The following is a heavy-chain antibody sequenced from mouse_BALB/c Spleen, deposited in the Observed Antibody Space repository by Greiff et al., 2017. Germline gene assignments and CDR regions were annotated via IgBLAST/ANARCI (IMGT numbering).Heavy chain of an antibody. V-gene: IGHV10S3*01. D-gene: IGHD1-1*02. J-gene: IGHJ3*01. CDR3: VRDGGGSFAY. CDR2: IRSKSNNYAT. Sequence: TGGGLVQPKGSLKLSCAASGFTFNTNAMNWVRQAPGKGLEWVARIRSKSNNYATYYADSVKDRFTISRDDSQSMLYLQMNNLKTEDTAMYYCVRDGGGSFAYWGQGTLVTVSA. CDR1: GFTFNTNA.